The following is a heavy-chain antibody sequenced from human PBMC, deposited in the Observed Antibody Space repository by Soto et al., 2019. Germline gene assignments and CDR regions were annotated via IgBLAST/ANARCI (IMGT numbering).Heavy chain of an antibody. CDR1: GFTFSNYS. D-gene: IGHD1-26*01. CDR2: TSGSGGST. J-gene: IGHJ3*02. CDR3: AKLRGTYNAVGAFDI. V-gene: IGHV3-23*01. Sequence: GALRLSCAASGFTFSNYSVSWVRQAPGKGLEWVSGTSGSGGSTHYADSVKGRFTISRDNSKNTLYLQMNSLRAEDTAVYYCAKLRGTYNAVGAFDIWGQGTMVTVSS.